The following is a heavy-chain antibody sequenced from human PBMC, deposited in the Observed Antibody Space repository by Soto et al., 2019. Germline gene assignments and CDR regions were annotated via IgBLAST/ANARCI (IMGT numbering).Heavy chain of an antibody. CDR1: GGSISSYY. D-gene: IGHD3-16*01. Sequence: PSETLSLTCTVSGGSISSYYWSWIRQPPGKGLEWIGYIYYSGSTNYNPSLKSRVTISVDTSKNQFSLKLSSVTAADTAVYYCARAAGGAHYYYYYYMDVWGKGTTVTVSS. CDR2: IYYSGST. J-gene: IGHJ6*03. V-gene: IGHV4-59*01. CDR3: ARAAGGAHYYYYYYMDV.